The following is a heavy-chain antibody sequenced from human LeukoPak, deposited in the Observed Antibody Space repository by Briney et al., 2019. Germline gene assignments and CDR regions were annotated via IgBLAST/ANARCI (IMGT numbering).Heavy chain of an antibody. Sequence: PSETLSLTCTVSGGSISSYYWSWIRQPAGKGLEWIGRIYTSGSTNYNPSLKSRVTMSVDTSKNQFSLKLSSVTAADTAVYYCARDFQHYDFWSGNALWGDAFDIWGQGTMVTVSS. V-gene: IGHV4-4*07. CDR3: ARDFQHYDFWSGNALWGDAFDI. CDR2: IYTSGST. J-gene: IGHJ3*02. D-gene: IGHD3-3*01. CDR1: GGSISSYY.